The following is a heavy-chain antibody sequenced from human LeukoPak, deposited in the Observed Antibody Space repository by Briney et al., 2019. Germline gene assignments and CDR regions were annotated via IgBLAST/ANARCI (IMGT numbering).Heavy chain of an antibody. D-gene: IGHD1-1*01. Sequence: SVKVSCKASGGTFSSYAISWVRQAPGQGLEWMGGIIPIFGTANYAQKFQGRVRITTDESTSTVYMELSSLRSEDTAVYYCARGPELERFDYWGQGTLVTVSS. J-gene: IGHJ4*02. CDR1: GGTFSSYA. CDR2: IIPIFGTA. V-gene: IGHV1-69*05. CDR3: ARGPELERFDY.